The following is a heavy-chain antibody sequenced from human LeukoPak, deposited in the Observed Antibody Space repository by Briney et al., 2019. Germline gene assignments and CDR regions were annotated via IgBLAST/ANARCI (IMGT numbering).Heavy chain of an antibody. D-gene: IGHD4-11*01. J-gene: IGHJ4*02. V-gene: IGHV3-33*01. Sequence: PGGSLRLSCAPSGFTFRTHGMHWVRQAPGKGLGWVAVIWSDGSYKYYADFVKGRFTNSRKFSKNTLYLQMNSLRAEDTSVYYCAREYINYVQDYWGQGTLVTVSS. CDR3: AREYINYVQDY. CDR2: IWSDGSYK. CDR1: GFTFRTHG.